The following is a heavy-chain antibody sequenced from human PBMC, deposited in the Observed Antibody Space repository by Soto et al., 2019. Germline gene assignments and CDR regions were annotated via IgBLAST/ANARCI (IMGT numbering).Heavy chain of an antibody. CDR1: GFTFNIYG. Sequence: PGGSLRLSCAASGFTFNIYGMHWVRQAPDKGLEWVALISYDGSNQYYADSVKGRFTISRDNSKNTLFLQMNSLRADDTAVYYCAQDQASGQGSFDSWGQGTMVTVYS. CDR2: ISYDGSNQ. V-gene: IGHV3-30*18. J-gene: IGHJ4*02. CDR3: AQDQASGQGSFDS.